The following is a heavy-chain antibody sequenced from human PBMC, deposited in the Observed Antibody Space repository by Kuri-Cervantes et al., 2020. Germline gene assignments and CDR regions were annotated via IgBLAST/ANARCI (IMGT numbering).Heavy chain of an antibody. D-gene: IGHD3-9*01. CDR2: ISAYNGNT. Sequence: ASVKVSCKASGYTFTSYDINWVRQAPGQGLEWMGWISAYNGNTNYAQKLQGRVTMTTDTSTSTAYMELRSLRSDDTAVYCCARDLKRQGYDILTGYYKNAGYWGQGTLVTVSS. V-gene: IGHV1-18*01. J-gene: IGHJ4*02. CDR1: GYTFTSYD. CDR3: ARDLKRQGYDILTGYYKNAGY.